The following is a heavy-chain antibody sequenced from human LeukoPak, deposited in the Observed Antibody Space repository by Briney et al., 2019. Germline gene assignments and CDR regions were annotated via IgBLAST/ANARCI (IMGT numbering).Heavy chain of an antibody. V-gene: IGHV4-39*07. CDR2: IYYSGST. J-gene: IGHJ4*02. D-gene: IGHD2-21*01. CDR1: GGSISSSSYY. Sequence: SETLSLTCTVSGGSISSSSYYWGWIRQPPGEGLEWIGSIYYSGSTYYNPSLKSRVTISVDTSKNQFSLKLSSVTAADTAVYYCARELLSISLGFTRGYFDYWGQGTLVTVSS. CDR3: ARELLSISLGFTRGYFDY.